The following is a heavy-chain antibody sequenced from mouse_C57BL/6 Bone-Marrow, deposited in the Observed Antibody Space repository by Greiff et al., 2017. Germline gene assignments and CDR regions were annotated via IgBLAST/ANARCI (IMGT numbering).Heavy chain of an antibody. CDR1: GYTFTDYY. J-gene: IGHJ1*03. V-gene: IGHV1-26*01. Sequence: VQLQQSGPELVKPGASVKISCKASGYTFTDYYMNWVKQSHGKSLEWIGDINPNNGGTSYNQKFKGKATLTVDKSSSTAYMELRSLTSEDAAVYYCARSPPLYDYGSSGYFDVRGTGTTLTAFS. CDR3: ARSPPLYDYGSSGYFDV. D-gene: IGHD1-1*01. CDR2: INPNNGGT.